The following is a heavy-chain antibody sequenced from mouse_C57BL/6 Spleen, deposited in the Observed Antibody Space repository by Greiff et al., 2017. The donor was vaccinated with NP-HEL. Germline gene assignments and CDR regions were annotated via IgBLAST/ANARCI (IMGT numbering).Heavy chain of an antibody. CDR1: GYTFTSYW. J-gene: IGHJ4*01. CDR2: IDPSDSYT. V-gene: IGHV1-59*01. CDR3: ARRGESYAMDY. Sequence: QVQLQQPGAELVRPGTSVKLSCKASGYTFTSYWMHWVKQRPGQGLEWIGVIDPSDSYTNYNQKFKGKATLTVDPYSSTAYMQRSSLTSEDSAVYYCARRGESYAMDYWGQGTSVTVSS.